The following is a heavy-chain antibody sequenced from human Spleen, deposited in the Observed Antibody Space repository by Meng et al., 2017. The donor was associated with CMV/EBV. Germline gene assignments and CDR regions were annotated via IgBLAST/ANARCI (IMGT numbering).Heavy chain of an antibody. CDR2: IRYDGSNK. J-gene: IGHJ6*02. V-gene: IGHV3-30*02. CDR1: GFTFSSYG. D-gene: IGHD1-1*01. Sequence: GGSLRLSCAASGFTFSSYGMHWVRQAPGKGLEWVAFIRYDGSNKYYADSVKGRFTISRDNSKNTLYLQMNSLRAEDTAVYYCAKSGGTTGTGYGMDVWGQGTTVTVSS. CDR3: AKSGGTTGTGYGMDV.